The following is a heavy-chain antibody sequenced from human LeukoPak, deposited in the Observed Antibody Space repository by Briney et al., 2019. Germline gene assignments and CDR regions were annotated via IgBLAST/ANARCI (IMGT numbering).Heavy chain of an antibody. Sequence: GGSLRLSCAASGFTFSNAWMSWVRQAPGKGLEWVGRIKSKTDGGTTDYAAPVKGRFTISRDDSKNTLYLQMNSLKTEDSAVYYCTTDRRRSRSFTAFDYWGQGTLVTVSS. CDR3: TTDRRRSRSFTAFDY. J-gene: IGHJ4*02. D-gene: IGHD2-15*01. CDR1: GFTFSNAW. CDR2: IKSKTDGGTT. V-gene: IGHV3-15*01.